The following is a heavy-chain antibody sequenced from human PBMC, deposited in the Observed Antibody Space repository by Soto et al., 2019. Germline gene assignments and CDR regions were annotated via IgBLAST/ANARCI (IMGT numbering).Heavy chain of an antibody. J-gene: IGHJ4*02. V-gene: IGHV1-69*06. Sequence: GASVKVSCKASGGTFSSYAISWVRQAPGQGLEWMGGIIPIFGTANYAQKFQGRATITADKSTSTAYMELSSLRSEDTAVYYCAREVMYYDSSGYYFDYWGQGTLVTVSS. CDR3: AREVMYYDSSGYYFDY. D-gene: IGHD3-22*01. CDR1: GGTFSSYA. CDR2: IIPIFGTA.